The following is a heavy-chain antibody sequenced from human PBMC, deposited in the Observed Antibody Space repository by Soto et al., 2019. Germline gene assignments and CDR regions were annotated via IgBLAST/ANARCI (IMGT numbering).Heavy chain of an antibody. V-gene: IGHV2-5*02. J-gene: IGHJ4*02. CDR3: AHKRDVSRGFKY. D-gene: IGHD3-10*01. Sequence: QITLKESGPTLVQPTQTLTLTCTFSGFSLSINGVAVGWIRQPPGQALEWLALIYWDDDQRYNPSLKNRLTITKDTSRNQVVLTMTNMDPVDTATYYCAHKRDVSRGFKYWGQGTLVTVSS. CDR2: IYWDDDQ. CDR1: GFSLSINGVA.